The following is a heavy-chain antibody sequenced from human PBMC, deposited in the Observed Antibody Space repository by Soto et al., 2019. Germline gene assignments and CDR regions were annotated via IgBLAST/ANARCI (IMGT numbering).Heavy chain of an antibody. Sequence: GGSLRLSCTASGFTFSSYGMHWVRQAPGKGLEWVAVIWYDGSNKYYADSVKGRFTISRDNSKNTLYLQMNSLRAEDTAVYYCARGRNWNYFDYWGQGTLVTVSS. CDR1: GFTFSSYG. D-gene: IGHD1-20*01. CDR2: IWYDGSNK. CDR3: ARGRNWNYFDY. J-gene: IGHJ4*02. V-gene: IGHV3-33*01.